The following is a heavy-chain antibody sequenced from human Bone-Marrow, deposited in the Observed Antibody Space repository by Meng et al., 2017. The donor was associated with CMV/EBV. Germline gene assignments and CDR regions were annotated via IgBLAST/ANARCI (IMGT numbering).Heavy chain of an antibody. Sequence: ASVKVPCKASGYTFTGYDINWVRQATGQGLEWMGWMNPTSGKTGYARKFQGRVTISRNTSINTAPMELSRLTSHDTAGYSWASGVRYCSGDTCYYFDHWGQGTQVTVSS. CDR1: GYTFTGYD. CDR3: ASGVRYCSGDTCYYFDH. V-gene: IGHV1-8*03. D-gene: IGHD2-15*01. CDR2: MNPTSGKT. J-gene: IGHJ4*02.